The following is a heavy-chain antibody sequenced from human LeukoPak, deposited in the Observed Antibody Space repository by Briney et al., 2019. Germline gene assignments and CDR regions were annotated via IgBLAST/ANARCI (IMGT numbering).Heavy chain of an antibody. CDR1: GGPINSDY. D-gene: IGHD2-21*01. J-gene: IGHJ3*01. Sequence: SETLSLTCTLSGGPINSDYWNWLRHPPGQGLEWIGYIYSSGSTNYNPSLNSRVSISLDTSKNQLSLKLGSVTAADTAVYYCARAAGRWAIGGQGTMVTVSS. V-gene: IGHV4-59*01. CDR2: IYSSGST. CDR3: ARAAGRWAI.